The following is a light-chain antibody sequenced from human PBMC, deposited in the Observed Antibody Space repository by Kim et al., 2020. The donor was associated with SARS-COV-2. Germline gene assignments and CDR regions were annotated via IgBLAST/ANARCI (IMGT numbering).Light chain of an antibody. V-gene: IGKV1-12*01. CDR3: QLANSFPLT. J-gene: IGKJ4*01. CDR2: ASS. Sequence: ESVGDRIPSTWRASRGISNWLAWHQQKPGKAPKLLLYASSRLHGGVPSRFSGSGSGTDFTLPISSLQPEDFATYYCQLANSFPLTFGGGTKVDIK. CDR1: RGISNW.